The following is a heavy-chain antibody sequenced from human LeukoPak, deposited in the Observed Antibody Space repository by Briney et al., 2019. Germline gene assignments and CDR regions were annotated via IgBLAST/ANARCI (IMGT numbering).Heavy chain of an antibody. CDR3: ARDRFSGSYPLDY. CDR1: GFTFSTYW. CDR2: IKQDGSEI. D-gene: IGHD1-26*01. Sequence: GGSLRLSCAASGFTFSTYWMSWVRQPPGKGLEWVANIKQDGSEIYYEDSVKGRFTISRDNAKNSLYLQMNSLRAEDTAVYFCARDRFSGSYPLDYWGQGTLVTVSS. J-gene: IGHJ4*02. V-gene: IGHV3-7*01.